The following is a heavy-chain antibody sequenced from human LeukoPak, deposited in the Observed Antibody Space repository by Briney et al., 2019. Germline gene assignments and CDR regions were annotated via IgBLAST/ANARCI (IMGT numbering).Heavy chain of an antibody. V-gene: IGHV3-21*01. Sequence: KTGGSLRLSCAASGFTFSSYSMNWVRQAPGKGLEWVSSISSSSSYIYYADSVKGRFTISRDNAKNSLYLQMNSLRAEDTAVYYCARVGCSSTSCYSPWGQGTLVTVSS. CDR2: ISSSSSYI. CDR3: ARVGCSSTSCYSP. CDR1: GFTFSSYS. D-gene: IGHD2-2*01. J-gene: IGHJ5*02.